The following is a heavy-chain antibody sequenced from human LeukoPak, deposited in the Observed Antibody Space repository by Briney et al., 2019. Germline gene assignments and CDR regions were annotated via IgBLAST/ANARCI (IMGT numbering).Heavy chain of an antibody. CDR3: ARDSGMSSYYYMDV. V-gene: IGHV4-4*07. J-gene: IGHJ6*03. D-gene: IGHD3-10*01. CDR1: GGSISGYY. CDR2: IYTSGST. Sequence: SETLSLTCTVSGGSISGYYWSWIRQPAGKGLEWIGRIYTSGSTNYNPSLKSRVTMSVDTSKNQFSLKLSSVTAADTAVYYCARDSGMSSYYYMDVWGKGTTVTVSS.